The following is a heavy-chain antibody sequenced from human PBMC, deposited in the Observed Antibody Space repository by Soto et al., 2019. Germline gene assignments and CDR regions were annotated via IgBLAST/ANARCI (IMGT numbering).Heavy chain of an antibody. J-gene: IGHJ4*02. V-gene: IGHV3-53*05. CDR3: AREIPQSWWC. Sequence: GGSLRLSCAASGFSVRSNYMSWVRQAPGKGLEWVSIIYGDGNTYYADSVKGRFTISRDNSENTVYLQMSGLTDEDTAVYYCAREIPQSWWCWGQGTLVTVSS. CDR2: IYGDGNT. CDR1: GFSVRSNY. D-gene: IGHD2-8*02.